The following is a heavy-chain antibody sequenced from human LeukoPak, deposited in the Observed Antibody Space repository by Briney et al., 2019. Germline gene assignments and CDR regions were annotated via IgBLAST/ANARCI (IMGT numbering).Heavy chain of an antibody. J-gene: IGHJ4*02. D-gene: IGHD6-13*01. CDR2: INHSGST. Sequence: SETLSLTCAFYGGSFSGYYWSWIRQPPGKGLEWIGEINHSGSTNYNPSLKSRVTISVDTSKNQFSLKLSSVTAADTAVYYCARVREQQLVDFDYWGQGTLVTVSS. CDR1: GGSFSGYY. V-gene: IGHV4-34*01. CDR3: ARVREQQLVDFDY.